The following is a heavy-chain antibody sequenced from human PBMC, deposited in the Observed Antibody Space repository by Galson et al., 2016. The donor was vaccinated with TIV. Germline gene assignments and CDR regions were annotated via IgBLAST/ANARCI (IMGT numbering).Heavy chain of an antibody. Sequence: SVKVFCKASRYTFTSYDINWVRQATGQGLEWMGWMNPDSGSRGYAQRFQGRLTMTRNISTSTVYMELNGLTYEDAAVYYCATGHSGGGNFYYYMNVWGTGTTVTVSS. J-gene: IGHJ6*03. V-gene: IGHV1-8*01. D-gene: IGHD2-15*01. CDR2: MNPDSGSR. CDR1: RYTFTSYD. CDR3: ATGHSGGGNFYYYMNV.